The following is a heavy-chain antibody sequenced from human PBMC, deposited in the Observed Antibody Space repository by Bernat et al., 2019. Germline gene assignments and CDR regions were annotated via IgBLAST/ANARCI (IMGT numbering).Heavy chain of an antibody. Sequence: QVQLVQSGAEVKKPGASVKVSCKAPGYTFTGYYMHWVRQAPGQGLEWMGWINPNSGGTNYAQKFQGWVTMTRDTSSSTAYMQLSRLRSDDTAVYYCARMTYYYDSSGYSPYFDYWGQGTLVTVSS. J-gene: IGHJ4*03. CDR2: INPNSGGT. CDR3: ARMTYYYDSSGYSPYFDY. D-gene: IGHD3-22*01. V-gene: IGHV1-2*04. CDR1: GYTFTGYY.